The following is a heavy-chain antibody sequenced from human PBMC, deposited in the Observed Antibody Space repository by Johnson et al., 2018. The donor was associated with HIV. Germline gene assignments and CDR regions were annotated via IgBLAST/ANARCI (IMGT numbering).Heavy chain of an antibody. D-gene: IGHD2-8*01. CDR3: AREGGIVLSPGSFDI. Sequence: QMQLVESGGGVVQPGRSLRLSCAASGFTFSSYGMHWVRQAPGKGLEWVSLIYSGGSTYYADSVKGRFTISRDNSKNTLYLQMNSLRAEDTAVYYCAREGGIVLSPGSFDIWGQGTMVTVSS. J-gene: IGHJ3*02. CDR2: IYSGGST. V-gene: IGHV3-NL1*01. CDR1: GFTFSSYG.